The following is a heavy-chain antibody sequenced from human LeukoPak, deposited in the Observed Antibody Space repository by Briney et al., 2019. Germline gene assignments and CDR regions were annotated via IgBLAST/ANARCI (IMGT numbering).Heavy chain of an antibody. CDR2: ISTGGGST. V-gene: IGHV3-23*01. D-gene: IGHD3-3*01. CDR3: AKSGDQ. CDR1: GFTFSIYD. Sequence: GGSLRLSCAASGFTFSIYDMNWVRQVPGKGLEWVSTISTGGGSTYYADSVKGRFTISRDNSKSTLYLQINGLRGDDTAVYYCAKSGDQWGQGTLVTVSS. J-gene: IGHJ4*02.